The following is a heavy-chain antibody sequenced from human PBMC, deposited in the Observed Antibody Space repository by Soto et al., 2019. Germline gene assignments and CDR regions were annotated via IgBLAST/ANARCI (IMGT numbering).Heavy chain of an antibody. D-gene: IGHD3-3*01. CDR3: ARDLGGFLERHPLPNYYYYYGMDV. J-gene: IGHJ6*02. CDR2: IYYSGST. CDR1: GGYVSSGSYY. Sequence: SETLSLTCTVSGGYVSSGSYYWSRIRQPPGKGLEWIGYIYYSGSTNYNPSLKSRVTISVDTSKNQFSLKLSSVTAADTAVYYCARDLGGFLERHPLPNYYYYYGMDVWGQGTTVTVSS. V-gene: IGHV4-61*01.